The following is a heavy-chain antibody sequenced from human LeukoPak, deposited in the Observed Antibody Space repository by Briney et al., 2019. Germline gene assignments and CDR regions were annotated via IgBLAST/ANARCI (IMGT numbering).Heavy chain of an antibody. CDR2: FDHEHGET. D-gene: IGHD2-15*01. CDR3: ATDRGGLYCSGGSCSDNHYSIDV. V-gene: IGHV1-24*01. J-gene: IGHJ6*02. Sequence: APVKVSCKVSGFILSDLFMHWVRQAPGEGLEWMGGFDHEHGETIYAQKFQGRVTMTEDTSSDTAYMELSSLRSEDTAVYYCATDRGGLYCSGGSCSDNHYSIDVWGQGTTVTVSS. CDR1: GFILSDLF.